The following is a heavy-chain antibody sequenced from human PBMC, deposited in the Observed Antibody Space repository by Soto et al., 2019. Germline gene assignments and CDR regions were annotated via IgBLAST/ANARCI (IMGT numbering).Heavy chain of an antibody. V-gene: IGHV3-48*01. CDR3: ARDRSSGCPFDI. Sequence: EVQLVESGGGLVQPGGSLRLSCAASGFTFSSYSMNWVRQAPGKGLEWVSFISSSSSTIYYADSVKGRFTISRDNAKNSLYLQMNSLRAEDTAVYYCARDRSSGCPFDIWGQGTMVTVSS. J-gene: IGHJ3*02. CDR2: ISSSSSTI. CDR1: GFTFSSYS. D-gene: IGHD6-19*01.